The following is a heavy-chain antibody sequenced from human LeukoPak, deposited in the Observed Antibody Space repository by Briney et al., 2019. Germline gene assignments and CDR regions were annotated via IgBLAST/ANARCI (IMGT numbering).Heavy chain of an antibody. J-gene: IGHJ4*02. CDR3: TKDPLDY. CDR1: GFTFSNYA. CDR2: ISGSAGGT. Sequence: GVSLRLSCTASGFTFSNYAMHWVRQAPGKGLEWVSGISGSAGGTFYSDSVRGRFTISRDSPKNTLYLKMNSLRVEDTAVYYCTKDPLDYWGQGTLVTVSS. V-gene: IGHV3-23*01.